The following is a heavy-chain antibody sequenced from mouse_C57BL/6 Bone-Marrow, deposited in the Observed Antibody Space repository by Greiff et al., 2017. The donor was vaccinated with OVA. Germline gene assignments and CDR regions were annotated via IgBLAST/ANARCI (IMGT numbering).Heavy chain of an antibody. D-gene: IGHD2-3*01. V-gene: IGHV1-42*01. CDR3: ARTWLLPFAY. Sequence: QLQQSGPELVKPGASVKISCKASGYSFTGYYMNWVKQSPEKSLEWIGEINPSTGGTTYNQKFKAKATLTVDKSPSTAYMQLKSLTSEDSAVYYCARTWLLPFAYWGQGTLVTVSA. CDR2: INPSTGGT. CDR1: GYSFTGYY. J-gene: IGHJ3*01.